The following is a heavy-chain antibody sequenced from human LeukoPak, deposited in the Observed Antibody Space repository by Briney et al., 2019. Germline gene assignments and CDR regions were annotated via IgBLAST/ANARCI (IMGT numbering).Heavy chain of an antibody. CDR1: GYTFTSYA. J-gene: IGHJ4*02. V-gene: IGHV7-4-1*02. CDR2: INTNTGNP. CDR3: ARVPGDYEEYYFDY. D-gene: IGHD4-17*01. Sequence: GASVKVSCKASGYTFTSYAMNWVRQAPGQGLEWMGWINTNTGNPTYAQGFTGRFVFSLDTSVSTAYLQISSLKAEDTAVYYFARVPGDYEEYYFDYWGQGTLVTVSS.